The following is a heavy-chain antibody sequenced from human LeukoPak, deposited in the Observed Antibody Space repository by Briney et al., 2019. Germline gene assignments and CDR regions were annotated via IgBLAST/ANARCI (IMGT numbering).Heavy chain of an antibody. J-gene: IGHJ4*02. D-gene: IGHD3-10*01. V-gene: IGHV4-34*01. CDR3: ARGMVRGVPPSY. Sequence: PSETLSLTCAVYGGSFSGYYWSWIRQPPGKGLEWIGEINHSGSTNYNPSHKSRVTISVDTSKNQFSLKLSSVTAADTAVYYCARGMVRGVPPSYWGQGTLVTVSS. CDR1: GGSFSGYY. CDR2: INHSGST.